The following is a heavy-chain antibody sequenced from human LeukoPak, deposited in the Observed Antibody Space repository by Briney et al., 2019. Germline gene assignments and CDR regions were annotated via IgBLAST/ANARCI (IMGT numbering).Heavy chain of an antibody. CDR2: IFRDGST. CDR1: GFAVTNYY. CDR3: ATERWND. Sequence: GESLSLSCAASGFAVTNYYMAWVRQAPGKGLEWVSAIFRDGSTSHADSVKGRFTISRDNSRNTVYLQMKSLRAEDTAIYYCATERWNDWGQGTLVTVS. J-gene: IGHJ4*02. V-gene: IGHV3-53*01. D-gene: IGHD1-1*01.